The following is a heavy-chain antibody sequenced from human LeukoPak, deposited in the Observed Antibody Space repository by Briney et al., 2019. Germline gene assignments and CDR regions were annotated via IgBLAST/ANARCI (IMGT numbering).Heavy chain of an antibody. J-gene: IGHJ6*03. D-gene: IGHD3-10*01. Sequence: GGSLRLSCAASGFTFSSYSMNWVRQAPGKGLEWVSFISGSSSYKYYADSVKGRFTISRDNAKNSLYLQMNSLRAEDTAVYYCARDGVTMVRDDYYYYMDVWGKGTTVTISS. CDR1: GFTFSSYS. CDR3: ARDGVTMVRDDYYYYMDV. CDR2: ISGSSSYK. V-gene: IGHV3-21*01.